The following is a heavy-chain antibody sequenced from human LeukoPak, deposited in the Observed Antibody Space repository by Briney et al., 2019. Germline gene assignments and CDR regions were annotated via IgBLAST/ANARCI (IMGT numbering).Heavy chain of an antibody. D-gene: IGHD3-16*02. CDR1: GGSISSYY. CDR2: IYYSGSP. V-gene: IGHV4-59*01. J-gene: IGHJ4*02. Sequence: SETLSLTCTVSGGSISSYYWSWIRQPPGKGLEWIGYIYYSGSPNYNPSLKSRVTISVDTSKNQFSLKLSSVTAADTAVYYCARGFETSHRYTFYFWGQGTLVTVSS. CDR3: ARGFETSHRYTFYF.